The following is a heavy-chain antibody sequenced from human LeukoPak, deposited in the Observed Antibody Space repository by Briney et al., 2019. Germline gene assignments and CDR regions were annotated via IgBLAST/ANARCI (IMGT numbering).Heavy chain of an antibody. CDR3: AGTGVTFDY. CDR2: FSHTGST. D-gene: IGHD4-23*01. Sequence: PSQTLSLTCAVSGASVSGGGNSWSWIRQPPGKGLEWIGWFSHTGSTYYNPSLKSRVTISVDRSNNQFSLKLRSMTAADTAVYYCAGTGVTFDYWGQGTLVTVSP. J-gene: IGHJ4*02. CDR1: GASVSGGGNS. V-gene: IGHV4-30-2*01.